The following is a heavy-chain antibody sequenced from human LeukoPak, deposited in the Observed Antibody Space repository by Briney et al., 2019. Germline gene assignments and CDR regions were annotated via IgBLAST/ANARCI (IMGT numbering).Heavy chain of an antibody. CDR3: AGHSFDTVDAFDV. Sequence: GESLKISCKASGFSFTNYWIGWVRQMPGKGLEWMGIIYSGDSDTRYSPSFQGQVTISADKSSSTAYLQWRSLKASDTAMYYCAGHSFDTVDAFDVWGQGTIVIV. V-gene: IGHV5-51*01. D-gene: IGHD2-2*02. J-gene: IGHJ3*01. CDR2: IYSGDSDT. CDR1: GFSFTNYW.